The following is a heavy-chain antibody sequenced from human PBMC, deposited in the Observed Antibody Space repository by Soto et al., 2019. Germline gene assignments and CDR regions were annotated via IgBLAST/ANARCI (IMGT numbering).Heavy chain of an antibody. CDR3: AREETAWPLAYGLDV. CDR1: GFTFSSYE. J-gene: IGHJ6*02. Sequence: GGSLRLSCAASGFTFSSYEMNWVRQAPGKGLEWVSYISSSGSTIYYADSVRGRFTISRDNAKNSLYLQMNSLRAEDTAVYYCAREETAWPLAYGLDVWGQGTTVTVSS. CDR2: ISSSGSTI. V-gene: IGHV3-48*03. D-gene: IGHD2-21*02.